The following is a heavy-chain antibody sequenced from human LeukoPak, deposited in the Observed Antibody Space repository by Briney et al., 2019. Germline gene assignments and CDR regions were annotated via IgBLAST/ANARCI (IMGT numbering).Heavy chain of an antibody. Sequence: SETLSLTCTVSGGSISSGDYYWSWIRQPPGKGLEWIGYIYYSGSTYYNPSLKSRVTISVDTSKNQLSLKLSSVTAADTAVYYCASSQYYYGSGLLGAFDIWGQGTMVTVSS. D-gene: IGHD3-10*01. CDR2: IYYSGST. V-gene: IGHV4-30-4*01. J-gene: IGHJ3*02. CDR3: ASSQYYYGSGLLGAFDI. CDR1: GGSISSGDYY.